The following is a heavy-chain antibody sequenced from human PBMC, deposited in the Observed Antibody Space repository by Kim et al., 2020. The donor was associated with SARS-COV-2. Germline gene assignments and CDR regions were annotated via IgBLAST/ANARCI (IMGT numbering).Heavy chain of an antibody. V-gene: IGHV3-73*01. CDR1: GFTFSGSA. D-gene: IGHD5-12*01. CDR2: IRSKANSYAT. J-gene: IGHJ5*02. CDR3: TREVERWLQT. Sequence: GGSLRLSCAASGFTFSGSAMHWVRQASGKGLEWVGRIRSKANSYATAYAASVKGRFTISRDDSKNTAYLQMNSLKTEDTAVYYCTREVERWLQTWGQGTLVTVSS.